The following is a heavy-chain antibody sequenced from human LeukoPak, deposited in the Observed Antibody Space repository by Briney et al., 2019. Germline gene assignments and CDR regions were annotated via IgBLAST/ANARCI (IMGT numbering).Heavy chain of an antibody. D-gene: IGHD2-15*01. CDR1: GFTFSSYA. CDR3: AKDLSVDSYFDY. Sequence: PGGSLRLSCAASGFTFSSYAMSWVRQAPGKGLEWVSLISSSGGSTYYADSVKGRFTISRDNAKNMPWLQMNSLRAEDTAVYYCAKDLSVDSYFDYWGQGTLVTVSS. V-gene: IGHV3-23*01. CDR2: ISSSGGST. J-gene: IGHJ4*02.